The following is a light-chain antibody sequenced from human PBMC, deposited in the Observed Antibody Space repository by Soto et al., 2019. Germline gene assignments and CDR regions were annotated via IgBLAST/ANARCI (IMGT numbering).Light chain of an antibody. CDR3: CSYAGSYTVV. J-gene: IGLJ2*01. CDR1: RSDVGGYNS. V-gene: IGLV2-11*01. CDR2: DVS. Sequence: QSALTQPRSVSGSPGQSVTISCTGTRSDVGGYNSVSWYQQHPDKAPKLMIYDVSKRPSGVPDRFSGSKSGNTASLTISGLQAEDEATYYCCSYAGSYTVVFGGGTQLTVL.